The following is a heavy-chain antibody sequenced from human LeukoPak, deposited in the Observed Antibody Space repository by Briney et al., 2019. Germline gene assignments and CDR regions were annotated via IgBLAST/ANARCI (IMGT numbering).Heavy chain of an antibody. CDR1: GFTFSYYS. Sequence: GGSLRLSCAASGFTFSYYSMSWVRQAPGKGLEWVSGITGSVGSTHYADSVKGRFTISRDNTKNTLYLQMNSLRAEDTAIYYCAKSSYYDSSGYYREYYFDYWGQGTLVTVSS. CDR3: AKSSYYDSSGYYREYYFDY. CDR2: ITGSVGST. J-gene: IGHJ4*02. D-gene: IGHD3-22*01. V-gene: IGHV3-23*01.